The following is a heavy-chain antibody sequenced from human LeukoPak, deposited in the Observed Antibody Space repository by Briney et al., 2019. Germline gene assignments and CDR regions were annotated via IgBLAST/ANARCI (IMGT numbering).Heavy chain of an antibody. CDR1: GFTFSTFE. CDR3: ARGVAQGYCSGGSCYGGYYYFDY. J-gene: IGHJ4*02. CDR2: ISTTSSYI. Sequence: GGSLRLSCAASGFTFSTFEMNWVRQAPGKGLEWVSSISTTSSYIYYADSVKGRFTISRDNAKNSLYLQMNSLRAEDTAVYYCARGVAQGYCSGGSCYGGYYYFDYWGQGTLVTVSS. D-gene: IGHD2-15*01. V-gene: IGHV3-21*01.